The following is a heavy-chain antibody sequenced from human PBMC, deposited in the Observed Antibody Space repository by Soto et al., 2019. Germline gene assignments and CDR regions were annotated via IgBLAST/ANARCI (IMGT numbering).Heavy chain of an antibody. V-gene: IGHV3-21*01. CDR3: ARPGKGATSVQYYFDY. D-gene: IGHD1-26*01. J-gene: IGHJ4*02. CDR2: ISSSSSYI. Sequence: PGGSLRLSCAASGFTFSSYSMNWVRQAPGKGLEWVSSISSSSSYIYYADSVKGRFTISRDNAKNSLYLQMNSLRAEDTAVYYCARPGKGATSVQYYFDYWGQGTLVTVSS. CDR1: GFTFSSYS.